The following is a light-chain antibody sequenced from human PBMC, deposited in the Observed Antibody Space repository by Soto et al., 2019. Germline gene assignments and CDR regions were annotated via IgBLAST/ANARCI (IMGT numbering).Light chain of an antibody. CDR2: GAS. CDR3: QQYDSVFT. CDR1: KGITNY. Sequence: DIQVTQSPSSLSASVGDRVTITCQASKGITNYLNWYQQKPGKAPKLLIYGASNLETGVPSRFSGSGSGTDFTFTISSLQAEDIATYFCQQYDSVFTFGQGTRLEIK. J-gene: IGKJ5*01. V-gene: IGKV1-33*01.